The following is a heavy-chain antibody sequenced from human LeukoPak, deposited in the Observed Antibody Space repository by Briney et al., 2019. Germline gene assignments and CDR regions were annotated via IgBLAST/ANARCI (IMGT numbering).Heavy chain of an antibody. D-gene: IGHD6-13*01. CDR1: GGSFSGYY. Sequence: SETLSLTYAVYGGSFSGYYWSWIRQPPGKGLEWIGEINHSGSTNYNPSLKSRVTISVDTSKNQFSLKLSSVTAADTAVYYCARKYSSSWYRPQYYFDYWGQGTLVTVSS. J-gene: IGHJ4*02. CDR3: ARKYSSSWYRPQYYFDY. CDR2: INHSGST. V-gene: IGHV4-34*01.